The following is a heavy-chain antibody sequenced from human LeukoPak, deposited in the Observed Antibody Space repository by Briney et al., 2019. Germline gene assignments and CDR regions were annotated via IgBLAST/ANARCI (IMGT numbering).Heavy chain of an antibody. V-gene: IGHV3-48*01. CDR3: AREYSSGWYGANWFDP. CDR2: ISSGSGTI. J-gene: IGHJ5*02. D-gene: IGHD6-19*01. CDR1: GFTFSTFS. Sequence: GGSLRLSCAASGFTFSTFSMNWVRQAPGKGLEWISYISSGSGTIYYADSVKGRSTISRDNAKNSLYLQMNSLRAEDTAVYYCAREYSSGWYGANWFDPWGQGTLVTVSS.